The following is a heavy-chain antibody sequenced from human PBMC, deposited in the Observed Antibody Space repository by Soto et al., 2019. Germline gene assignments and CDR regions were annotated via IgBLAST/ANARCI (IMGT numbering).Heavy chain of an antibody. D-gene: IGHD3-10*01. CDR2: ISAYNGNT. J-gene: IGHJ4*02. CDR1: GYTFTSDG. V-gene: IGHV1-18*04. Sequence: ASVQVSCKASGYTFTSDGISWVRQAPGQGLEWMGWISAYNGNTKYAQTLQDRVTMTTDTSTSTAYMELRSLTSDDTAIYYCARDLDGSGSYYTGYWGQGTLVTVSS. CDR3: ARDLDGSGSYYTGY.